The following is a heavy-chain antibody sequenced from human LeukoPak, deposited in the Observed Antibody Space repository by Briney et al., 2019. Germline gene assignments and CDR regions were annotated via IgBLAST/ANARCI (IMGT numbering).Heavy chain of an antibody. CDR2: IKQDGSEK. J-gene: IGHJ4*02. CDR3: AKEDVASLNF. Sequence: GGSLRLSCAASGFAFSGYWMSWVRQAPGKGLEWVANIKQDGSEKYYVDSVKGRFTISRDNAKNSLFLQMNSLRPGDTAVYYCAKEDVASLNFWGQGTLDTVSS. CDR1: GFAFSGYW. D-gene: IGHD2-15*01. V-gene: IGHV3-7*01.